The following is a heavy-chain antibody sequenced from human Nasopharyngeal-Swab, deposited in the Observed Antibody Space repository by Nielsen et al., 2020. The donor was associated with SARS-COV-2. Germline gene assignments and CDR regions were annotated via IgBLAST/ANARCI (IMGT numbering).Heavy chain of an antibody. CDR1: GGSISSYY. CDR2: IYTSGST. J-gene: IGHJ4*02. D-gene: IGHD3-3*01. CDR3: ARGRIFGVVMGNYFDY. Sequence: SETLSLTCTVSGGSISSYYWSWIRQPAGKGLEWIGRIYTSGSTNYNPSLKSRVTISVDTSKNQFSLKLSSVTAADTAVYYCARGRIFGVVMGNYFDYWGQGTLVTVSS. V-gene: IGHV4-4*07.